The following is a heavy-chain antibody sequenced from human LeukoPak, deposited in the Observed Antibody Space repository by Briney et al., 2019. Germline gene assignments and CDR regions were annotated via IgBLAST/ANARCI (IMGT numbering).Heavy chain of an antibody. V-gene: IGHV1-2*02. CDR2: INPNSGGT. CDR1: GYTFTGYY. D-gene: IGHD5-18*01. CDR3: ATHYNTAMDHYWYFDL. Sequence: ASVRVSCKASGYTFTGYYMHWVRQAPGQGLEWMGWINPNSGGTNYAQKFQGRVTMTRDTSISTAYMELSRLRSDDTAVYYCATHYNTAMDHYWYFDLWGRGTLVTVSS. J-gene: IGHJ2*01.